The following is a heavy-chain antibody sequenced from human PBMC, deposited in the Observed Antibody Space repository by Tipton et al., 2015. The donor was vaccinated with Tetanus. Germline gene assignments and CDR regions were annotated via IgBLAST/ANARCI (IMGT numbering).Heavy chain of an antibody. CDR1: GGSVSSGSYY. J-gene: IGHJ3*02. D-gene: IGHD3-22*01. V-gene: IGHV4-61*01. Sequence: TLSLTCTVSGGSVSSGSYYWSWIRQPPGKGLEWIGYIYYSGSTNYNPSLKSRVTISVDTSKNQFSLKLSSVTAADTAVYYCAREGCYDSSGYYYKGAFDIWGQGTMVTVSS. CDR2: IYYSGST. CDR3: AREGCYDSSGYYYKGAFDI.